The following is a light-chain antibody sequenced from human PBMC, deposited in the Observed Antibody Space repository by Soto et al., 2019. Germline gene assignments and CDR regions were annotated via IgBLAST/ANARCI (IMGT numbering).Light chain of an antibody. CDR2: DAS. J-gene: IGKJ2*01. CDR1: QSIGNL. V-gene: IGKV1-5*01. Sequence: DIEMTQSPSTLSASVGDRVTVTCRASQSIGNLLAWYQQKPGKAPNLLISDASNLESGVPSRFSGSGSETEFTLTITSLQPEDFATYYCQQYKNYSPSIFGQGTKLDI. CDR3: QQYKNYSPSI.